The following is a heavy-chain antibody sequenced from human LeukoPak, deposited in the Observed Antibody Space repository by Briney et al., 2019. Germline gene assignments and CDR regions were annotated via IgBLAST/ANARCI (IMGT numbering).Heavy chain of an antibody. Sequence: SETLSLTCTVSGGSISSYYWSWIRQPAGKGLEWIGRIYTSGSTNYNPSLKSRVTMSVDTSKNQFSLKLSSVTAADTAVNYCARVKHSSSSNGWFDPWGQGTLVTVSS. D-gene: IGHD6-6*01. V-gene: IGHV4-4*07. CDR1: GGSISSYY. J-gene: IGHJ5*02. CDR3: ARVKHSSSSNGWFDP. CDR2: IYTSGST.